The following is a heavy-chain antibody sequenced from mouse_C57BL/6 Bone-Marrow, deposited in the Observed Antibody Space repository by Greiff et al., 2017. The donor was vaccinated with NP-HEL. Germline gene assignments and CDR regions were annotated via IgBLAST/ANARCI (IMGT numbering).Heavy chain of an antibody. D-gene: IGHD2-3*01. CDR2: IFPGSGST. J-gene: IGHJ3*01. CDR3: ARGTGWLLRGFAY. CDR1: GYTFTDYY. Sequence: VQLQESGPELVKPGASVKISCKASGYTFTDYYINWVKQRPGQGLEWIGWIFPGSGSTYYNEKFKGKATLTVDKSSSTAYMLLSSLTSEDSAVYFCARGTGWLLRGFAYWGQGTLVTVSA. V-gene: IGHV1-75*01.